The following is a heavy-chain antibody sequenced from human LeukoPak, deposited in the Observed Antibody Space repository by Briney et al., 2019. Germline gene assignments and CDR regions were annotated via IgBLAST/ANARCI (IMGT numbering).Heavy chain of an antibody. V-gene: IGHV4-59*08. CDR3: ARLGIAAAAYF. D-gene: IGHD6-13*01. CDR1: GGSMSSHY. Sequence: SETLSLTCTVSGGSMSSHYWSWIRQPAGKGLEWIGYIYYSGTTNYNPSLKSRVTISVDTSKNQFSLKLNSVTAADTAVYYCARLGIAAAAYFWGQGNLVTVSS. CDR2: IYYSGTT. J-gene: IGHJ4*02.